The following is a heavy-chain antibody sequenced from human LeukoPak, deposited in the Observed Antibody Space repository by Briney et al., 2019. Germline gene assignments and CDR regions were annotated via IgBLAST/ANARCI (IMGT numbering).Heavy chain of an antibody. CDR1: GFTVSSNY. CDR3: ARDSDHVGVLGAFDI. V-gene: IGHV3-66*01. J-gene: IGHJ3*02. Sequence: GGSLRLSCVVSGFTVSSNYMNWVRQAPGKGLEWVSVIYLDGSTYYADSVKGRSAISRDTSKNTLHLQMDSLRAEGTAVYYCARDSDHVGVLGAFDIWGQGTVVTVSS. D-gene: IGHD2-8*01. CDR2: IYLDGST.